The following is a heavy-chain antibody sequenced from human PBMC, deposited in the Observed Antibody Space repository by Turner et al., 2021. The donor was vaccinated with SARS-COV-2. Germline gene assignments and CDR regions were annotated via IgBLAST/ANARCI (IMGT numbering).Heavy chain of an antibody. CDR2: ISSSSSTI. Sequence: EVQLVESGGGLVQPGGSLRLSCAASGFTFSSYSMNWVRLAPGKGLEWVSYISSSSSTIYYADSVKGRFTISRDNAKNSLYLQMNSLRAEDTAVYYCARDLGSIAVANWGQGTLVTVSS. CDR1: GFTFSSYS. CDR3: ARDLGSIAVAN. V-gene: IGHV3-48*01. J-gene: IGHJ4*02. D-gene: IGHD6-19*01.